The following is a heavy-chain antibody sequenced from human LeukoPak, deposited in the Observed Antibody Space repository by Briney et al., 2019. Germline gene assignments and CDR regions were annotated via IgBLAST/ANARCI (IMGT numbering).Heavy chain of an antibody. Sequence: SETLSLTCTVSGGSISSYYWSWIRQPPGKGLEWIGYIYYSGSTNYNPSLTSRVTISVDTSKNQFSLKLSSVTAADTAVYYCARTRVGPPYYYYGMDVWGQGTTVTVSS. CDR3: ARTRVGPPYYYYGMDV. CDR2: IYYSGST. V-gene: IGHV4-59*08. J-gene: IGHJ6*02. D-gene: IGHD4-23*01. CDR1: GGSISSYY.